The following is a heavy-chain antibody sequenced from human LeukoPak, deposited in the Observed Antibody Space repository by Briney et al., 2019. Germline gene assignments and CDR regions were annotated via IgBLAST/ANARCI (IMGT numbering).Heavy chain of an antibody. V-gene: IGHV3-66*01. CDR2: IYSGGST. CDR1: GFNVSANY. CDR3: AREGPGRPIDY. Sequence: GGSLRLSCAASGFNVSANYMSWVRQAPGKGLEWVSVIYSGGSTYSADSVKGRFTISRDNSKNTLCLQMNSLRAEDTAVYYCAREGPGRPIDYWGQGTLVTVSS. J-gene: IGHJ4*02. D-gene: IGHD1-26*01.